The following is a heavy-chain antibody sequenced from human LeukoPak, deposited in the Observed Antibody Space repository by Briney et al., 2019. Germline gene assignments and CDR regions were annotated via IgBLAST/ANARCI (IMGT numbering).Heavy chain of an antibody. V-gene: IGHV3-66*04. CDR3: ARHVVAVGFDY. CDR1: GFTVSSSS. D-gene: IGHD3-22*01. CDR2: IYSGGNT. Sequence: TGGSLRLSCTVSGFTVSSSSWSWVRQAPGKGLEWVSFIYSGGNTHYSDSVKGRFTISRDNAKNSLYLQMNSLRAEDTAVYYCARHVVAVGFDYWGQGTLVTVSS. J-gene: IGHJ4*02.